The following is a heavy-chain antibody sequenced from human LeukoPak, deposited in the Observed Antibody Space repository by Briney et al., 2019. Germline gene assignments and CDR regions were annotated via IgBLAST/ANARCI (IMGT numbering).Heavy chain of an antibody. CDR3: AICDSSGYDLE. V-gene: IGHV4-34*01. Sequence: PSETLSLTCAVYGGSFSGYYWSWVRQPPGKGLEWLGEINHSVSNNYNPSLKRRVTISVDTSKNQFSLKLSSVTAADTAVYYCAICDSSGYDLEWGQGTLVTVSS. CDR1: GGSFSGYY. J-gene: IGHJ4*02. D-gene: IGHD3-22*01. CDR2: INHSVSN.